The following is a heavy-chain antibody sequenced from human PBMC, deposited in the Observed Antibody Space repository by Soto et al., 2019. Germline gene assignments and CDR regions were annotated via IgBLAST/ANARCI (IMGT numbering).Heavy chain of an antibody. CDR2: INPNSGGT. CDR3: AREEHYYDSSGYHYYFDY. Sequence: VASVKVSCKASGYTFTGYYMHWVRQAPGQGLEWMGWINPNSGGTNYAQKFQGWVTMTRDTSISTAYMELSRLRSDVTAVYYCAREEHYYDSSGYHYYFDYWGQGTLVTVSS. J-gene: IGHJ4*02. CDR1: GYTFTGYY. D-gene: IGHD3-22*01. V-gene: IGHV1-2*04.